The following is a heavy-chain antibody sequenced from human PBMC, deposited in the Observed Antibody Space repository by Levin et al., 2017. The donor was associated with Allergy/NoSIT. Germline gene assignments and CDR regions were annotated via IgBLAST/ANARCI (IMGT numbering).Heavy chain of an antibody. CDR3: ARPKKYCSGGSCWPTGYFDL. CDR2: IWYDGSNK. V-gene: IGHV3-33*01. D-gene: IGHD2-15*01. Sequence: GGSLRLSCAASGFTFSSYGMHWVRQAPGKGLEWVAVIWYDGSNKYYADSVKGRFTISRDNSKNTLYLQMNSLRAEDTAVYYCARPKKYCSGGSCWPTGYFDLWGRGTLVTVSS. J-gene: IGHJ2*01. CDR1: GFTFSSYG.